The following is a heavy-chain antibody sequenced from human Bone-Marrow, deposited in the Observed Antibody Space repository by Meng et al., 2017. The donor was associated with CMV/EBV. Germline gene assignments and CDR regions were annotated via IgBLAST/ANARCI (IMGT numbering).Heavy chain of an antibody. D-gene: IGHD2-2*01. V-gene: IGHV3-48*03. Sequence: GESLKISCAASGFTFCSYEMNWVRQAPGKGLEWVSYISSSGSTIYYADSVKGRFTISRDNAKNSLYLQMNSLRAEDTAVYYCARSTSLTYDYWGQGTLVTVSS. CDR3: ARSTSLTYDY. CDR2: ISSSGSTI. CDR1: GFTFCSYE. J-gene: IGHJ4*02.